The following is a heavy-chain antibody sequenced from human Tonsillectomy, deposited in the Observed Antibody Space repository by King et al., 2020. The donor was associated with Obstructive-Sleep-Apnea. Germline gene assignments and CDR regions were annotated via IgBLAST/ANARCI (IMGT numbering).Heavy chain of an antibody. J-gene: IGHJ4*02. CDR3: ARHGTGYVLY. D-gene: IGHD3/OR15-3a*01. CDR2: INPNSDGT. Sequence: QVQLVQSGAEVKKPGASVRVSCKASGYPFTGYYIHWVRQAPGQGLEWMGWINPNSDGTNYAQKFQGRVTMTTYTSISTAYMELSSLRSDDTAVYYCARHGTGYVLYWGQGTLVTVSS. V-gene: IGHV1-2*02. CDR1: GYPFTGYY.